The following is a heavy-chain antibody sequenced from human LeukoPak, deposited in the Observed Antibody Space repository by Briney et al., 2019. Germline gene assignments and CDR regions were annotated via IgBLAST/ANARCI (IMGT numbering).Heavy chain of an antibody. V-gene: IGHV3-48*01. D-gene: IGHD5-12*01. CDR3: AREWLRRFDY. CDR1: GFPFSSYN. CDR2: ISSSSSTV. J-gene: IGHJ4*02. Sequence: GGSLRLSCAASGFPFSSYNMNWVRQAPGKGLEWVSSISSSSSTVYYADSVKGRFTISRDNAKNSLYLHMNSLRAEDTAVYYCAREWLRRFDYWGQGTLVTVSS.